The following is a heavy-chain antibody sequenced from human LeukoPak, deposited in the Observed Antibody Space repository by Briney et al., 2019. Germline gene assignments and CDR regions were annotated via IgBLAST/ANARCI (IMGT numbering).Heavy chain of an antibody. CDR3: VKDSSSGSYFDY. V-gene: IGHV3-64D*06. Sequence: QSGGSLILSCSAYGFTFSRYAMHWVRQAPGKGLEYVSAISSNGGSTYYADSVKGRFTISRDNSRNTLHLQTSSLRVEDTAVYYCVKDSSSGSYFDYWGQGTLVTVSS. CDR1: GFTFSRYA. D-gene: IGHD3-10*01. CDR2: ISSNGGST. J-gene: IGHJ4*02.